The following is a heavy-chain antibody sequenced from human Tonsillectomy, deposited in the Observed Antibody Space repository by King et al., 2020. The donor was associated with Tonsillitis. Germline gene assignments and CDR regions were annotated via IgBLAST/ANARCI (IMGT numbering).Heavy chain of an antibody. CDR3: ASAQLYYDILTGYSKVPWYFDL. D-gene: IGHD3-9*01. V-gene: IGHV4-30-4*07. Sequence: VQLQESGPGLVKPSQTLSLTCAVSGGSISSGGYSWSWIRQPPGKGLEWIGYIYYSGSTYYNPSLKSRVTISVDTSKNQFSLKLSSVTAADTAVYYCASAQLYYDILTGYSKVPWYFDLWGRGTLVTVSS. CDR1: GGSISSGGYS. J-gene: IGHJ2*01. CDR2: IYYSGST.